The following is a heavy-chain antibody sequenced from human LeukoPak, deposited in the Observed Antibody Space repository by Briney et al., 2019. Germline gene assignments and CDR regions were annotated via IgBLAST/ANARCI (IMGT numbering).Heavy chain of an antibody. CDR3: ANFGSYGVLHDY. CDR1: GFTFDDYA. CDR2: ISWNSGSI. J-gene: IGHJ4*02. Sequence: GRSLRLSCAASGFTFDDYAMPWVRQAPGKGLEWVSGISWNSGSIGYADSVKGRFTISRDNAKNSLYLQMNSLRAEDTALYYCANFGSYGVLHDYWGQGTLVTVSS. V-gene: IGHV3-9*01. D-gene: IGHD5-18*01.